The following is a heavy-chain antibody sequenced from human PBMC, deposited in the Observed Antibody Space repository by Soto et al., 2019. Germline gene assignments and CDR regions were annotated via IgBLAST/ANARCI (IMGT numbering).Heavy chain of an antibody. D-gene: IGHD2-15*01. CDR1: GYTFTSYG. CDR3: ARDYACSGGSCYLIYYYYYGMDV. J-gene: IGHJ6*02. CDR2: ISAYNGNT. Sequence: ASVKVSCKASGYTFTSYGISWVRQAPGQGLEWMGWISAYNGNTNYAQKLQGRVTMTTDTSTSTAYMELRSLRSGDTAVYYCARDYACSGGSCYLIYYYYYGMDVWGQGTTVTVSS. V-gene: IGHV1-18*04.